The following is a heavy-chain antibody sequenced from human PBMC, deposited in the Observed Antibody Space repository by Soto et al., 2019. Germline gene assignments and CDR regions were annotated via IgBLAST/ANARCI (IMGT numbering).Heavy chain of an antibody. CDR2: ISSSSSYI. CDR1: GFTFSSYS. Sequence: EVQLVESGGGLVKPGGSLRLSCAASGFTFSSYSMNWVRLAPGKGLEWVSSISSSSSYIYYADSVKGRFTISRDNAKNSLYLQMNSLRAEDTAVYYCARKYSGYDLAYFDYWGQGTLVTVSS. V-gene: IGHV3-21*01. J-gene: IGHJ4*02. CDR3: ARKYSGYDLAYFDY. D-gene: IGHD5-12*01.